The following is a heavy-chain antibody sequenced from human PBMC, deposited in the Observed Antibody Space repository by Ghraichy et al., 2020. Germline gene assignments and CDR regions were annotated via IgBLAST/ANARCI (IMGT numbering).Heavy chain of an antibody. CDR3: ARGWNYEEPYYFDY. D-gene: IGHD1-7*01. J-gene: IGHJ4*02. Sequence: SETLSLTCTVSGGSISSYYWSWIRQPPGKGLEWIGYIYYSGSTNYNPSLKSRVTISVDTSKNQFSLKLSSVTAADTAVYYCARGWNYEEPYYFDYWGQGTLVTVSS. V-gene: IGHV4-59*08. CDR2: IYYSGST. CDR1: GGSISSYY.